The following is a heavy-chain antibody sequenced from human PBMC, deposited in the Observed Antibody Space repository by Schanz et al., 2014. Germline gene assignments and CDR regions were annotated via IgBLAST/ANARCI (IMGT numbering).Heavy chain of an antibody. Sequence: QVQLVQSGAEVKKPGASVKVSCKASGYTFTNYGISWVRQAPGQGLEWMGWISASNGRTKYAQNFQGRVTMTTDTSTSTVYMELRSLTSDDSAVYYCARDRDQWDGNYLDYWGQGTLVTVSS. CDR3: ARDRDQWDGNYLDY. CDR2: ISASNGRT. J-gene: IGHJ4*02. D-gene: IGHD1-26*01. V-gene: IGHV1-18*04. CDR1: GYTFTNYG.